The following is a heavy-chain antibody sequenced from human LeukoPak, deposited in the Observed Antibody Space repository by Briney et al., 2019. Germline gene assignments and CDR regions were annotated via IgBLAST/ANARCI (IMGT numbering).Heavy chain of an antibody. CDR2: ISSSSSYI. CDR1: GFTFSSYS. V-gene: IGHV3-21*01. CDR3: ARSIAVYYYYYMDV. J-gene: IGHJ6*03. D-gene: IGHD6-19*01. Sequence: PGGSLRLSCAASGFTFSSYSMNWVRQAPGKGLEWVSSISSSSSYIYYADSVKGRFTISRDNAKNSLYLQMNSLRAEDTAVYYCARSIAVYYYYYMDVWGKGTTVTVSS.